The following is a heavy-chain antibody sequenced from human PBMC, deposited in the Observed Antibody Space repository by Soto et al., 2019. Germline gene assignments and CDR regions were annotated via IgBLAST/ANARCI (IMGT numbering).Heavy chain of an antibody. Sequence: QVQLQESGPGLVKPSETLSLSCTVSGGSISSYYWSWFRQSPGKRMEWIGYVHHSWGSSYNPSLQSRVAISLDTSKSQFSLTVTSVTATDTAVYYCARQGFGPLHCLVDVWGKGTTVTVSS. J-gene: IGHJ6*04. CDR2: VHHSWGS. CDR3: ARQGFGPLHCLVDV. D-gene: IGHD3-10*01. CDR1: GGSISSYY. V-gene: IGHV4-59*08.